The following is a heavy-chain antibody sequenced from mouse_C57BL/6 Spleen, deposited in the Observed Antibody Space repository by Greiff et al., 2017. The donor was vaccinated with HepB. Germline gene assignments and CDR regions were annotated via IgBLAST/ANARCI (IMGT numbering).Heavy chain of an antibody. D-gene: IGHD1-1*01. CDR3: AIIDYYGSSYGDY. V-gene: IGHV1-74*01. CDR2: IHPSDSDT. J-gene: IGHJ2*01. CDR1: GYTFTSYW. Sequence: QVQLKQPGAELVKPGASVKVSCKASGYTFTSYWMHWVKQRPGQGLEWIGRIHPSDSDTNYNQKFKGKATLTVDKSSSTAYMQLSSLTSEDSAVYYCAIIDYYGSSYGDYWGQGTTLTVSS.